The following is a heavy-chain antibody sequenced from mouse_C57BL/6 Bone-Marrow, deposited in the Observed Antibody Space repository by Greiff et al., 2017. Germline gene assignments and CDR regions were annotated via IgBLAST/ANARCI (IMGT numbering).Heavy chain of an antibody. CDR3: ARDGPYAMDY. J-gene: IGHJ4*01. Sequence: EVKVVESGPGLVKPSQTVFLTCTVTGISITTGNYRWSWLRQFPGNKLEWIGYIYYSGTITYNPSLTSRTTSTRDTPKNQCCLEMNSLTAEDTATYYCARDGPYAMDYWGQGTSVTVSS. CDR2: IYYSGTI. CDR1: GISITTGNYR. V-gene: IGHV3-5*01.